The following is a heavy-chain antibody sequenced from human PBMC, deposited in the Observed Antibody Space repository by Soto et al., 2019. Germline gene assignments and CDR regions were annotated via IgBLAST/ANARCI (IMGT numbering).Heavy chain of an antibody. J-gene: IGHJ6*02. CDR1: GFTFSDYY. D-gene: IGHD1-26*01. Sequence: GGSLRLSCAASGFTFSDYYMSWIRQAPGKGLEWVSYISSSGSTKYYADSVKGRFTISRDNSKNALYLQMNSLRAEDTAVYYCARDRRNSGSYSYYYYGMDVWGQGTTVTVSS. CDR3: ARDRRNSGSYSYYYYGMDV. CDR2: ISSSGSTK. V-gene: IGHV3-11*04.